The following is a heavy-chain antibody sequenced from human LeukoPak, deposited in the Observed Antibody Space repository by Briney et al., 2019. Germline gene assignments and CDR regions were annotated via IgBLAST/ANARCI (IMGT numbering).Heavy chain of an antibody. CDR2: IRSKANSYAT. CDR1: GFTFSGSA. D-gene: IGHD3-3*01. J-gene: IGHJ4*02. CDR3: TRADDFWSGYYNPYYFDY. Sequence: PGGSLRLSCAASGFTFSGSAMHWLRQAPGRGLEWVGRIRSKANSYATAYAASVKGRFTISRDDSKNTAYLQMNSLKTEDTAVYYCTRADDFWSGYYNPYYFDYWGQGTLVTVSS. V-gene: IGHV3-73*01.